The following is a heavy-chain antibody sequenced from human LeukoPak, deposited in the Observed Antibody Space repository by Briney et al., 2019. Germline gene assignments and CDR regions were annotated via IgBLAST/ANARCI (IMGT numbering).Heavy chain of an antibody. D-gene: IGHD3-9*01. Sequence: SETLPLTCAVYGGSFSGYYWSWIRQPPGKGLEWIGEINHSGSTNYNPSLKSRVTISVDTSKNQFSLKLSSVTAADTAVYYCARAYDILTGYYYSRSPSFDYWGQGTLVTVSS. CDR1: GGSFSGYY. CDR3: ARAYDILTGYYYSRSPSFDY. CDR2: INHSGST. V-gene: IGHV4-34*01. J-gene: IGHJ4*02.